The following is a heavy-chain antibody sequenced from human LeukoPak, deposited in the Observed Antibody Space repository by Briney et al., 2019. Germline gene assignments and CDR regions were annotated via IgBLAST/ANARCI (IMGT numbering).Heavy chain of an antibody. CDR1: GFTFDDYA. CDR2: ISWNSGSI. V-gene: IGHV3-9*01. D-gene: IGHD3-22*01. Sequence: GGSLRLSCAASGFTFDDYAMHWVRQAPGKGLEWVSGISWNSGSIGYADSVKGRFTISRDNAKNSLYLQMNSLRAEDTALYYCAKDSSGYYLASRGRYFDLWGRGTLVTVSS. CDR3: AKDSSGYYLASRGRYFDL. J-gene: IGHJ2*01.